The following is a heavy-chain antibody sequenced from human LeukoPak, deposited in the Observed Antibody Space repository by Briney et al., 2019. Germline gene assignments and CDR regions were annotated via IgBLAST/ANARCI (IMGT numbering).Heavy chain of an antibody. Sequence: SQTLSLTCAISGDSVASNSAAWNWIRQSPSRGLEWLGRTYYRSKWYYDYPPSVNSRIAFNPDTSKNQFSLQLNSVTPEDTAVYYCAGERRYSETSYYFDYWGQGTLVTVSS. D-gene: IGHD1-26*01. CDR3: AGERRYSETSYYFDY. J-gene: IGHJ4*02. CDR1: GDSVASNSAA. V-gene: IGHV6-1*01. CDR2: TYYRSKWYY.